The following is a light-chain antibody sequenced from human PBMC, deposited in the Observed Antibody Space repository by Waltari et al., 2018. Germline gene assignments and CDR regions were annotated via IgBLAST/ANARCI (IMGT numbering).Light chain of an antibody. CDR3: QQYASSVLYT. CDR1: QSLGKNY. Sequence: RAPPSCKASQSLGKNYLAWYQHKPGHAPRLLIYGASSRAAGIPDRFSGSGSGTDFTLTISRLEPEDFAVYYCQQYASSVLYTFGQGTKLEIK. CDR2: GAS. V-gene: IGKV3-20*01. J-gene: IGKJ2*01.